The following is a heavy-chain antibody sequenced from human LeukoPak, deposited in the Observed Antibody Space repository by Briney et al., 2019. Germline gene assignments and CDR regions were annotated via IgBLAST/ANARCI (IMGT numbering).Heavy chain of an antibody. CDR2: IIPIFGTA. Sequence: GASVKVSCKASGGTFSSYAISWVRQAPGQGLEWMGGIIPIFGTANYAQRFQGRVTITADKSTSTAYMELSSLRSEDTAVYYCARGREFGYWFDPWGQGTPVTVSS. V-gene: IGHV1-69*06. J-gene: IGHJ5*02. CDR1: GGTFSSYA. CDR3: ARGREFGYWFDP. D-gene: IGHD3-10*01.